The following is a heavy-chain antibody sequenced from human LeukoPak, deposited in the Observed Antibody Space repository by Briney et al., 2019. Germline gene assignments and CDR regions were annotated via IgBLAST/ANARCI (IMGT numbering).Heavy chain of an antibody. J-gene: IGHJ3*02. Sequence: PSETLSLTCTVSGGSMRSYYWVWIRQPPGKGLEWIGYIYYSGRTDYNPSLKSRVTISVDTSKNHLSLKMSSVTAADTAVYYCARAPNGFGAFDIWGLGAVVTVS. CDR1: GGSMRSYY. D-gene: IGHD2-8*01. CDR2: IYYSGRT. CDR3: ARAPNGFGAFDI. V-gene: IGHV4-59*01.